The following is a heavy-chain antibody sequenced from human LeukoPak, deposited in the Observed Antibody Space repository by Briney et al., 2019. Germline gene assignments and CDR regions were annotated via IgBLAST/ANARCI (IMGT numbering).Heavy chain of an antibody. J-gene: IGHJ3*02. CDR2: ISSNGGST. V-gene: IGHV3-64D*06. CDR3: VKDWDARGAPVPTWLAI. Sequence: QPGGSLRLSCSASGFTFSSYAMHWVRQAPGKGLEYVSAISSNGGSTYYADSVKGRFTISRDNSKSTLYLQMSSLRAEDTAVYYCVKDWDARGAPVPTWLAIWGQGTMVTVSS. D-gene: IGHD6-19*01. CDR1: GFTFSSYA.